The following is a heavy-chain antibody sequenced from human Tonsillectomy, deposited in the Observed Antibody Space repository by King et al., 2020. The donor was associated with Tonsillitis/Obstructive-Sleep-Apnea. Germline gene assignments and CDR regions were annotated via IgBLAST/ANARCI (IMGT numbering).Heavy chain of an antibody. CDR1: GFTFSSYE. D-gene: IGHD3-22*01. J-gene: IGHJ6*02. CDR3: ARENSSSGFHYYDMDV. V-gene: IGHV3-48*03. CDR2: MTSSGSKI. Sequence: VQLVESGGGLVQPGVSLKLSCAASGFTFSSYEMNWVRQAPGKGLEWVSYMTSSGSKIYYADSVKGRFTISRDNAKNTLSLQMNNLRAEDTAVYYCARENSSSGFHYYDMDVWGQGTTVTVSS.